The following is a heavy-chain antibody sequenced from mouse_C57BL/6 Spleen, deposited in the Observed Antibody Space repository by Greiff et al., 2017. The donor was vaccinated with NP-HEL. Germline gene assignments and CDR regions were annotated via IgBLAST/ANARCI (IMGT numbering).Heavy chain of an antibody. CDR3: GITTVVPFYAMDY. V-gene: IGHV5-4*03. CDR1: VFTFSSYA. D-gene: IGHD1-1*01. Sequence: EVMLVESGGGLVKPGGSLKLSCAASVFTFSSYAMSWVRQTPEKRLEWVATISDGGSYTYYPDNVKGRFTISRDNAKNNLYLQMSHLKSEDTAMYYCGITTVVPFYAMDYWGQGTSVTVSS. J-gene: IGHJ4*01. CDR2: ISDGGSYT.